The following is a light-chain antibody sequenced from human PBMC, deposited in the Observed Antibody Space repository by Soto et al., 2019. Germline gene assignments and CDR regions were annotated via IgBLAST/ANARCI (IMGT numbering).Light chain of an antibody. CDR3: QQYHNWPIT. CDR1: QSVSSD. CDR2: DAS. Sequence: EIVLTQSPATLSLSPGERATLSCRASQSVSSDLAWYQQKPGQAPRLLIYDASNRATGIPARFSGSGSGTDFTLTISSLEAEDFAVYYCQQYHNWPITFGQGTRLEIK. J-gene: IGKJ5*01. V-gene: IGKV3-11*01.